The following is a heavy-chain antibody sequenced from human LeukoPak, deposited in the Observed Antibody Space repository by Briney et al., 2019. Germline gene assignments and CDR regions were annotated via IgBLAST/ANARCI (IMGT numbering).Heavy chain of an antibody. Sequence: GASVKVSCKASGYSFIDYYMHWVRQAPGQGLEWMGWINPNTGGTKYAQKFQGRVTMTRDTSISTAYMELSRLISDDTAVYYCARVAGATTTVDFWGQGTLVTVSS. J-gene: IGHJ4*02. V-gene: IGHV1-2*02. CDR3: ARVAGATTTVDF. CDR1: GYSFIDYY. D-gene: IGHD1-26*01. CDR2: INPNTGGT.